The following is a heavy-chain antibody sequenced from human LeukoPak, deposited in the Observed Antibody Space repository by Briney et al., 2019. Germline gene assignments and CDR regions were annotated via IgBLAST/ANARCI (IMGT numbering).Heavy chain of an antibody. Sequence: SETLSLTCAVSGGSISGYYWSWIRQSPGKGLEWIGYIFFSGSSNYNPSLKSRVTISVDTSKNQFSLKLSSVTAADTAVYYCARHLVVTATVGFDIWGQGTMVTVSS. V-gene: IGHV4-59*08. J-gene: IGHJ3*02. CDR1: GGSISGYY. D-gene: IGHD2-21*02. CDR2: IFFSGSS. CDR3: ARHLVVTATVGFDI.